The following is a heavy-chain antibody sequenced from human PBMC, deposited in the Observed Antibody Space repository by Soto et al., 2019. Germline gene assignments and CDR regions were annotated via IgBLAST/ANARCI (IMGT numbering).Heavy chain of an antibody. D-gene: IGHD6-13*01. CDR1: GFTFDDYA. CDR3: VKDESINWYSGHFRH. J-gene: IGHJ1*01. V-gene: IGHV3-9*01. Sequence: GGSLRLSCAASGFTFDDYAMHWVRQVPGKGLEWVSGINWNSGSIGYGDSVKGRFAISRDNAKSSLHLQMNSLSAEDTAFYYCVKDESINWYSGHFRHWGQGTLVTVSS. CDR2: INWNSGSI.